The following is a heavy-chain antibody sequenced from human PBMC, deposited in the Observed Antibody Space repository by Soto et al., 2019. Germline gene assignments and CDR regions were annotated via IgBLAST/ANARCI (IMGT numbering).Heavy chain of an antibody. CDR3: DCIRATYGY. V-gene: IGHV3-72*01. Sequence: PGGSLRLSCAASGFTFSNHFMDWVRQAPGKGLEWVGRIQNKAHNYITQYGASMEGRASISRDDSTNSLYLQVNRLKTEDTAVYFCDCIRATYGYWGPGTLVTVSS. J-gene: IGHJ4*02. CDR1: GFTFSNHF. CDR2: IQNKAHNYIT. D-gene: IGHD3-10*01.